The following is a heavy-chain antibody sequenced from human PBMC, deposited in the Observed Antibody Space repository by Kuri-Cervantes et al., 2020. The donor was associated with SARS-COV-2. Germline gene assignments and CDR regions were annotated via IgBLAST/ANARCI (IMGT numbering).Heavy chain of an antibody. J-gene: IGHJ4*02. CDR1: GGSISSSSYY. Sequence: SETLSLTCTVSGGSISSSSYYWGWIRQPPGKGLEWIGSIYYSGSTYYNPPLKSRVTISVDTSKNQFSLKLSSVTAADTAVYYCARTTAGPNIDSGYDWPTWYFDYWGQGTLVTVSS. V-gene: IGHV4-39*07. CDR2: IYYSGST. D-gene: IGHD5-12*01. CDR3: ARTTAGPNIDSGYDWPTWYFDY.